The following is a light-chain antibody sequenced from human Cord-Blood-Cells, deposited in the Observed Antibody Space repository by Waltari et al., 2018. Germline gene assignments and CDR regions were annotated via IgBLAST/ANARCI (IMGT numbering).Light chain of an antibody. V-gene: IGKV1-39*01. Sequence: DIQMTQSPSSLSASVGDRVTVTCRASQSISSYLNWYQQKPGKAPKLLIYAASSLQSWVPSRFSGSGSVTDFTLTISSLQPEDFAPYYCQQSYSTPFPFGPGTKVDI. CDR2: AAS. CDR1: QSISSY. CDR3: QQSYSTPFP. J-gene: IGKJ3*01.